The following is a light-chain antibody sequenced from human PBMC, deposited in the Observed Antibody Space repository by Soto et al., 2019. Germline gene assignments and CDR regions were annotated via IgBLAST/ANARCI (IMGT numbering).Light chain of an antibody. CDR1: QGIAND. J-gene: IGKJ4*01. CDR2: AAS. V-gene: IGKV1-17*01. Sequence: DIQMTQSPSSLSASVGDRVTFTCRASQGIANDLAWYQQKPTKAPKRLIYAASSLQSGVPSRFSGSGAGTEVTLTISSLQPEDFGTYYCLQHNSYPLPFGGGTTVEI. CDR3: LQHNSYPLP.